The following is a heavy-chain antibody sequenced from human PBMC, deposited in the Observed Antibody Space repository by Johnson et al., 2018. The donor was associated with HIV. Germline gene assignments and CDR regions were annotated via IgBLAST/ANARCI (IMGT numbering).Heavy chain of an antibody. D-gene: IGHD3-16*01. CDR3: TTGPWGLGALDI. CDR2: IKSETDGGTT. Sequence: VQLVESGGGLVKPGGSLRLSCAASGFTFSNAWMSWVRQAPGKGLEWVGRIKSETDGGTTDYAAPVKDRFTISRDDSKNTLYLQMNSLKTEDTAVYYCTTGPWGLGALDIRGQGKMVNVSS. CDR1: GFTFSNAW. J-gene: IGHJ3*02. V-gene: IGHV3-15*01.